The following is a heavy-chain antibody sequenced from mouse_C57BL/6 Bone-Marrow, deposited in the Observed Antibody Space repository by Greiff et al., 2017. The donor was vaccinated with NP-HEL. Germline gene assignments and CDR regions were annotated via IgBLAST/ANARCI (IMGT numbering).Heavy chain of an antibody. J-gene: IGHJ1*03. CDR2: ISSGGSYT. CDR3: AGGWLPRYVDV. V-gene: IGHV5-6*01. Sequence: EVQLVESGGDLVKPGGSLKLSCAASGFTFSSYGMSWVRQTPDKRLEWVATISSGGSYTYYPASVKGRFTISRDNAKNTLYLQMSSLKSEDTAMYYCAGGWLPRYVDVWGTGTTVTVSS. CDR1: GFTFSSYG. D-gene: IGHD2-3*01.